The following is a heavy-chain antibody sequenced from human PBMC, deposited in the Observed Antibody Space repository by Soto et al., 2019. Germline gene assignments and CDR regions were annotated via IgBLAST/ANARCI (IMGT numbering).Heavy chain of an antibody. V-gene: IGHV1-69*02. J-gene: IGHJ5*02. CDR3: ARAGDQYCSGGSCYSGHWFDP. CDR2: IIPILGIA. D-gene: IGHD2-15*01. CDR1: GGTFSSYT. Sequence: SVKVSCKASGGTFSSYTISWVRQAPGQGLEWMGRIIPILGIANYAQKFQGRVTITADKSTSTAYMELSSLRSEDTAVYYCARAGDQYCSGGSCYSGHWFDPWGQGTLVTVSS.